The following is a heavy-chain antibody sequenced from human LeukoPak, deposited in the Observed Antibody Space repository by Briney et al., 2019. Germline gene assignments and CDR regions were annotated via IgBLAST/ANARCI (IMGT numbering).Heavy chain of an antibody. CDR1: GGSISSGSYY. D-gene: IGHD3-9*01. CDR3: ASTIRYFDWLLFGWFDP. V-gene: IGHV4-61*01. J-gene: IGHJ5*02. CDR2: IYTSGST. Sequence: PSETLSLTCTVSGGSISSGSYYWSWIRQPPGKGLEWIGYIYTSGSTNYDPSPKSRVTISVDTSKNQFSLKLSSVTAADTAVYYCASTIRYFDWLLFGWFDPWGQGTLVTVSS.